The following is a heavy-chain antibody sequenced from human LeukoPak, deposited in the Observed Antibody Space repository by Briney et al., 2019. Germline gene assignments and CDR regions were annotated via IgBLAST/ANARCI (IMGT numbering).Heavy chain of an antibody. CDR2: INHSGST. V-gene: IGHV4-39*07. CDR1: GGSISSSSYY. CDR3: ARGPTVVTGGVDY. J-gene: IGHJ4*02. Sequence: SETLSLTCTVSGGSISSSSYYWGWIRQPPGKGLEWIGEINHSGSTNYNPSLKSRVTISVDTSKNQFSLKLSSVTAADTAVYYCARGPTVVTGGVDYWGQGTLVTVSS. D-gene: IGHD4-23*01.